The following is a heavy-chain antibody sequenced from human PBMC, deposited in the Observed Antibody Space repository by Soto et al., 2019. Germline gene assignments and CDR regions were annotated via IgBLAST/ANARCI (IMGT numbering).Heavy chain of an antibody. D-gene: IGHD3-9*01. CDR3: ARDVGLDSDDFFAY. Sequence: LRLSCTASGFTFTSYGMGWVRQAPGKGLQWVSTIRGDGGQTHYTDSVKGRFSISRDNSKNTVYLQMDSLRAEDTAMYFCARDVGLDSDDFFAYWGQGTQVTVSS. CDR1: GFTFTSYG. J-gene: IGHJ4*02. V-gene: IGHV3-23*01. CDR2: IRGDGGQT.